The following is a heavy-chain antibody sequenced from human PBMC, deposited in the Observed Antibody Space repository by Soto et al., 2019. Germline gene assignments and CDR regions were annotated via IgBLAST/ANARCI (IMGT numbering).Heavy chain of an antibody. CDR3: ATVAQITIFGVVNWFDP. D-gene: IGHD3-3*01. V-gene: IGHV1-24*01. CDR1: GYTLTELS. CDR2: FDPEDGGT. J-gene: IGHJ5*02. Sequence: GASVKVSCKVSGYTLTELSMHWVRQAPGKGLEWMGGFDPEDGGTIYAQKFQGRVTMTEDTSTDTAYMELSSLRSEDTAVYYCATVAQITIFGVVNWFDPWGQGTLVTVSS.